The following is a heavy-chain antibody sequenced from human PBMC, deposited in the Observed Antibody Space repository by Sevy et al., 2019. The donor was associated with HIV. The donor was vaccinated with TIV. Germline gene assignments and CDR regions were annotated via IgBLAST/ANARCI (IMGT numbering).Heavy chain of an antibody. Sequence: SQTLSLTCAISGDSVSSNNAAWNWIRQSPSRGLEWLGRTFYRSNWYNDYAVSVKGRITINPDTSKNQLSLQLTSVPPEDTAVYYCARDGLTYGGMDVWGQRTTVTVSS. J-gene: IGHJ6*02. CDR2: TFYRSNWYN. CDR1: GDSVSSNNAA. CDR3: ARDGLTYGGMDV. D-gene: IGHD1-20*01. V-gene: IGHV6-1*01.